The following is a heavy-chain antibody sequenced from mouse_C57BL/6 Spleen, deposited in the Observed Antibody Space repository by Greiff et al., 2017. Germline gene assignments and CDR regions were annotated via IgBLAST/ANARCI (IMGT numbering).Heavy chain of an antibody. J-gene: IGHJ3*01. CDR3: SKVYYTTRLMTFAC. CDR2: IYPDDGDT. V-gene: IGHV1-82*01. D-gene: IGHD1-1*01. Sequence: VQLQQSGPELVKPGASVKISCKASGYAFSDYWMNWVKQRPGKGLEWIGRIYPDDGDTSYNGKFKGKATLTADKSSSTAYMQLSSLTSEGSAVYECSKVYYTTRLMTFACWGQGTLVTVSA. CDR1: GYAFSDYW.